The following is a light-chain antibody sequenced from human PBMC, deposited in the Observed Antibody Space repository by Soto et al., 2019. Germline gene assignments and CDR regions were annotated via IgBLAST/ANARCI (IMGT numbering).Light chain of an antibody. J-gene: IGLJ1*01. CDR2: GVS. V-gene: IGLV2-14*01. CDR1: SNNVGGYNF. Sequence: QSVLTQPASVSGSPGQSITISCSGTSNNVGGYNFVSWYQQHPGKAPKLMIYGVSNRPSGVSNRFSGSKSGSTASLTISGLQAEDEADYYCSSYTSSDTLFVFGTGTKLTVL. CDR3: SSYTSSDTLFV.